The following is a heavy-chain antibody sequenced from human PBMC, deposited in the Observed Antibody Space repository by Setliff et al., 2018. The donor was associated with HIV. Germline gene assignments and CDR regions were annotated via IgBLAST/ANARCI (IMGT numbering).Heavy chain of an antibody. Sequence: GGSLRLSCGASGFTFDDYTMHWVRQVPGKGLEWVANIKQDGSDMHYIESVKGRFTIFRDNAKNSVFLQMNSLRAEDTGVYYCATQTGFYNSHWYDYWGQGTMVTVSS. V-gene: IGHV3-7*01. CDR1: GFTFDDYT. CDR3: ATQTGFYNSHWYDY. D-gene: IGHD6-13*01. CDR2: IKQDGSDM. J-gene: IGHJ4*02.